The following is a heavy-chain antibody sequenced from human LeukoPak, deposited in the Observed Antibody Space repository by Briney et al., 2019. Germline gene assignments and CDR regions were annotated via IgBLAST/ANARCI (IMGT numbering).Heavy chain of an antibody. Sequence: PSETLSLTCAVSGYSISNTHYWGWIRQPPGKGLEWIGSIYNSGSTHYNPSLKSRVTISVDTSMNQFSLKLSSVTAADTDVYYCARNSSRIHFDYWGRGTLVTVSS. V-gene: IGHV4-38-2*01. CDR3: ARNSSRIHFDY. CDR1: GYSISNTHY. J-gene: IGHJ4*02. D-gene: IGHD3-22*01. CDR2: IYNSGST.